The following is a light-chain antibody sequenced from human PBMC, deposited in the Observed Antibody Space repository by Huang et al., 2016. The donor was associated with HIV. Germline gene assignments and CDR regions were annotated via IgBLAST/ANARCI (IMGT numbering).Light chain of an antibody. CDR3: QQYDIHPLT. CDR2: AAS. J-gene: IGKJ3*01. V-gene: IGKV1-8*01. Sequence: IRMTQSPSSLSASTGDRVTITCRANQDINNFLAWYQQRPGSVPKLLIYAASTLQSGGPSRFSGNGSGTDFTLTIDCLHSEDVATYYCQQYDIHPLTFGPGTRVDMK. CDR1: QDINNF.